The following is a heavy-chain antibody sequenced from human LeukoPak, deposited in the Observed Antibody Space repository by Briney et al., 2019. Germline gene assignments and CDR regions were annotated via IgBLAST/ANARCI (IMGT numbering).Heavy chain of an antibody. V-gene: IGHV3-33*01. J-gene: IGHJ6*02. D-gene: IGHD6-25*01. CDR3: ARDPSIAAAVFNYYYYGMDV. CDR2: IWYDGSNK. Sequence: GGSLRLSCAASGFTFSSYGMPWVRQAPGKGLEWVAVIWYDGSNKYYADSVKGRFTISRDNSKNTLYPQMNSLRAEDTAVYYCARDPSIAAAVFNYYYYGMDVWGQGTTVTVSS. CDR1: GFTFSSYG.